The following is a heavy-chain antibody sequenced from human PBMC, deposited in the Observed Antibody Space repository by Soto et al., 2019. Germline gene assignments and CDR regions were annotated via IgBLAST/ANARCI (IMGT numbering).Heavy chain of an antibody. V-gene: IGHV3-30-3*01. CDR1: GFTFSSYA. CDR2: ISYDGSNK. D-gene: IGHD2-21*01. J-gene: IGHJ4*02. Sequence: QVQLVESGGGVVQPGRSLRLSCAASGFTFSSYAMHWVRQAPGKGLEWVAVISYDGSNKYYADSVKGRFTISRDNSKNTQYLQMNSRRAEDTAVYYCARVVVGAYYFDYWGQGTLVTVSS. CDR3: ARVVVGAYYFDY.